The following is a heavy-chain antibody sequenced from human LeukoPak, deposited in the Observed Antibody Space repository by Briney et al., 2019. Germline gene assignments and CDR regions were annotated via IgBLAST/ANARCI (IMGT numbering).Heavy chain of an antibody. J-gene: IGHJ4*02. CDR2: INPNSGGT. D-gene: IGHD1-26*01. Sequence: GASVKVSCKASGYTFTGYYMHWVRQAPGQGLEWMGWINPNSGGTNYAQKFQGRVTMTRDTSISTAYMELRSLRSDDTAVYYCARTPRSGGSYYSDYWGQGTLVTVSS. V-gene: IGHV1-2*02. CDR1: GYTFTGYY. CDR3: ARTPRSGGSYYSDY.